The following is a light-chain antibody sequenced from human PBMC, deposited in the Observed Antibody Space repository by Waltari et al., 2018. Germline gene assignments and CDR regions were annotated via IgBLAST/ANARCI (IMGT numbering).Light chain of an antibody. Sequence: EIVLTQSPATLALSPGERAILFCRASQSVNYFLAWFQQKPGQAPRLLIDDASNRATGIPARFSGSGSGTDFTLTSSSLEPEDFAVYYCQQCTNWTFTFGGGTKVEIK. CDR1: QSVNYF. CDR3: QQCTNWTFT. CDR2: DAS. V-gene: IGKV3-11*01. J-gene: IGKJ4*01.